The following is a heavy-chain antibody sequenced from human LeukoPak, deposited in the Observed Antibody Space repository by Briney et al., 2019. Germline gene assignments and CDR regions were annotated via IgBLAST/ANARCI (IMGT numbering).Heavy chain of an antibody. CDR3: ARGFQVPAAMPSHFDY. J-gene: IGHJ4*02. CDR2: INPSVGTT. Sequence: ASVKVSCKASGYTFTSYYIHWVRQAPGQGLEWMGIINPSVGTTSYAQKFQGRVTMTRDTSTSTVYMELSSLRSEDTAVYYCARGFQVPAAMPSHFDYWGQGTLVTVSS. D-gene: IGHD2-2*01. CDR1: GYTFTSYY. V-gene: IGHV1-46*01.